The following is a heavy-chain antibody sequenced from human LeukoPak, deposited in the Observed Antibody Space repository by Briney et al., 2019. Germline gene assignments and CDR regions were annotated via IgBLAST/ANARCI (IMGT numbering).Heavy chain of an antibody. V-gene: IGHV4-59*12. CDR2: IYYSGSI. D-gene: IGHD3-22*01. J-gene: IGHJ4*02. CDR1: GGSISSYY. CDR3: AKVTYDSSGYYFLY. Sequence: PSETLSLTCTVSGGSISSYYWSWIRQPPGKGLEWIGEIYYSGSINYNPSLKSRVTISVDKSKNQFSLKLNSVTAADTAVYYCAKVTYDSSGYYFLYWGQGTLVTVSS.